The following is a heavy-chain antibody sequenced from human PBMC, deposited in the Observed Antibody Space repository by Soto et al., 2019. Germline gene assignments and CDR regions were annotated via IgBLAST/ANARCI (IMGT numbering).Heavy chain of an antibody. Sequence: SSETLSLTCAVSGGSINSRYWWCWVRQSPGKGLEWIGEIYHSGSTNYNPSLKSRVTISVDKSKNQFSLNLSSVTAADTAVYYCARDQNGSGNYYTRYFDYWGQGTLVT. CDR2: IYHSGST. CDR1: GGSINSRYW. J-gene: IGHJ4*02. V-gene: IGHV4-4*02. D-gene: IGHD3-10*01. CDR3: ARDQNGSGNYYTRYFDY.